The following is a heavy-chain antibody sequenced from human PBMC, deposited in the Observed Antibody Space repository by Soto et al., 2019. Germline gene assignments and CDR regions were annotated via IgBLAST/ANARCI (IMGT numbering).Heavy chain of an antibody. CDR1: GGSISSSSYY. Sequence: SETLSLTCTVSGGSISSSSYYWGWIRQPPGKGLEWIGSIYYSGSTYYNPSLKSRVTISVDTSKNQFSLKLRSVTAADTAVYYCARGGNWLFDYWGQGTLVTVSS. J-gene: IGHJ4*02. CDR2: IYYSGST. D-gene: IGHD1-1*01. V-gene: IGHV4-39*01. CDR3: ARGGNWLFDY.